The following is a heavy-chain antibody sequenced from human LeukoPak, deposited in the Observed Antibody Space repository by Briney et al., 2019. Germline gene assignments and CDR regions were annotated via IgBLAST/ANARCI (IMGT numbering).Heavy chain of an antibody. J-gene: IGHJ4*02. D-gene: IGHD3-22*01. CDR2: IHYSGST. Sequence: SETLSLTCTVSGGSISSYYWSWIRQPPGKGLEWIGYIHYSGSTNSKPSLKSRVTISVDTSTNQFSLKLSSVTAADTAVYYCARSTSGGYYYALDYWGQGTLVTVSS. CDR1: GGSISSYY. CDR3: ARSTSGGYYYALDY. V-gene: IGHV4-59*08.